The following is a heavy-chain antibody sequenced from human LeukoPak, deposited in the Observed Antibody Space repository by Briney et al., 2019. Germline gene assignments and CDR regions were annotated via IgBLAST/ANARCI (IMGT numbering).Heavy chain of an antibody. J-gene: IGHJ4*02. CDR3: ARRGDGGRSFDY. CDR1: GFSVSNSY. CDR2: IYSSGST. Sequence: GGSLRPSCSASGFSVSNSYMNWVRQAPGKGLEWVSVIYSSGSTYYADSVKDRFTISRDNSKNTLYLQMNSPRAEDTAVYYCARRGDGGRSFDYWGQGTLVTVSS. V-gene: IGHV3-53*01. D-gene: IGHD4-23*01.